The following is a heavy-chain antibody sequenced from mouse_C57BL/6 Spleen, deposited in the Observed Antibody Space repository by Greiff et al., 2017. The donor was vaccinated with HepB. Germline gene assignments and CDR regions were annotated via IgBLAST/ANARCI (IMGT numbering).Heavy chain of an antibody. Sequence: VKLVESGAELARPGASVKLSCKASGYTFTSYGISWVKQRTGQGLEWIGEIYPRSGNTYYNEKFKGKATLTADKSSSTAYMELRSLTSEDSAVYFCARSGGDGDWAMDYWGQGTSVTVSS. CDR3: ARSGGDGDWAMDY. V-gene: IGHV1-81*01. CDR2: IYPRSGNT. CDR1: GYTFTSYG. J-gene: IGHJ4*01. D-gene: IGHD3-2*02.